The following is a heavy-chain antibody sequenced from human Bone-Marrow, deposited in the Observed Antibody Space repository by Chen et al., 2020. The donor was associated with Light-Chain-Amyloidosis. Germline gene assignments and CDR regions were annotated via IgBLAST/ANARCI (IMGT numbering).Heavy chain of an antibody. Sequence: VQLVQSGAEVKKPGASVKVPCKASGYTFTGYYMHWVRQAPGQGLEWMGWIHPNSGGTNDAQKFQGRVTMTRDTSISTAYMELSRLRSDDTAVYYCASSDTAMVYYYYYGMDVWGQGTTVTVSS. V-gene: IGHV1-2*02. CDR1: GYTFTGYY. CDR3: ASSDTAMVYYYYYGMDV. D-gene: IGHD5-18*01. J-gene: IGHJ6*02. CDR2: IHPNSGGT.